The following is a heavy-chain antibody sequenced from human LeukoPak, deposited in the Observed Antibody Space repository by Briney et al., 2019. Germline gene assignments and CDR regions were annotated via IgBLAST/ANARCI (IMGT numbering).Heavy chain of an antibody. Sequence: SETLSLTCTVSGDSISSSSYYWGWIRQPPGKGLEWIGSISYSGSTNYNPSLKSRVTISVDTSKNQFSLKLSSVTAADTAVYYCARSGPYYYYYYMDVWGKGTTVTVSS. CDR1: GDSISSSSYY. CDR3: ARSGPYYYYYYMDV. V-gene: IGHV4-39*07. D-gene: IGHD2-8*02. CDR2: ISYSGST. J-gene: IGHJ6*03.